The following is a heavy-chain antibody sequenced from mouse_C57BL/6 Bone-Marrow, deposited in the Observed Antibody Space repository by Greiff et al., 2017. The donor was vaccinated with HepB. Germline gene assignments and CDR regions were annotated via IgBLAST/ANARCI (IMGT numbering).Heavy chain of an antibody. CDR1: GFSLTSYG. Sequence: VMLVESGPGLVQPSQSLSITCTVSGFSLTSYGVHWVRQSPGKGLEWLGVIWSGGSTDYNAAFISRLSISKNNSKSQVFVKMNSLQADDTAIYYCAASNWGFAYWGQGPLVTVSA. J-gene: IGHJ3*01. V-gene: IGHV2-2*01. CDR2: IWSGGST. CDR3: AASNWGFAY. D-gene: IGHD4-1*01.